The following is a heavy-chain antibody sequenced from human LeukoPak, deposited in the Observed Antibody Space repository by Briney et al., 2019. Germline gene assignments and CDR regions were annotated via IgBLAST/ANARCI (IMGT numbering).Heavy chain of an antibody. J-gene: IGHJ6*03. CDR2: INPNSGGT. D-gene: IGHD7-27*01. Sequence: ASVTVSCKASGYTFTGYYMHWVRQAPGQGLEWMGWINPNSGGTNYAQKFQGWVTMTRDTSISTAYMELSRLRSDDTAVYYCARGKIGLGTRNYYYYMDVWGKGTTVTVSS. V-gene: IGHV1-2*04. CDR3: ARGKIGLGTRNYYYYMDV. CDR1: GYTFTGYY.